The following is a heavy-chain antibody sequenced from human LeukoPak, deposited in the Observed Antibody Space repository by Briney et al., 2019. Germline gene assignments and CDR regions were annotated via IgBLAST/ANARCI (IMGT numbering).Heavy chain of an antibody. CDR1: GDSISTYY. Sequence: SETLSLTCTVSGDSISTYYWSWIRQPAGKGLEWIGRTYSSGSTNFNPSLKSRVTMSVDTSKNQFSLRLISVTAADTAVYYCAREPVGTSFDYWGQGTLVTVSS. D-gene: IGHD1-14*01. CDR2: TYSSGST. V-gene: IGHV4-4*07. CDR3: AREPVGTSFDY. J-gene: IGHJ4*02.